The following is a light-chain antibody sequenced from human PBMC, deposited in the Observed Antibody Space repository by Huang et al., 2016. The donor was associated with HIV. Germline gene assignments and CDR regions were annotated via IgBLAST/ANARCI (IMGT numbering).Light chain of an antibody. Sequence: DIQMTQSPSSVSASEGDTVTITCRASQDISIWLAWYQQKPREAPTRLIHSASILVSGVPSRFSGSGSGKNFSLTINGLRPDDFATYYCLQADISPRSFGQGTRLDIQ. J-gene: IGKJ5*01. CDR1: QDISIW. V-gene: IGKV1-12*01. CDR2: SAS. CDR3: LQADISPRS.